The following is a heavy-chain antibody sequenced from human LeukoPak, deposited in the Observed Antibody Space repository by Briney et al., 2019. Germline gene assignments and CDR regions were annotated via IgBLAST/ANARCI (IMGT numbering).Heavy chain of an antibody. CDR2: ISYDGSNK. V-gene: IGHV3-30*18. CDR3: ANPGIAVAGSGGFDI. J-gene: IGHJ3*02. D-gene: IGHD6-19*01. CDR1: GFTFSSYG. Sequence: GGSLRLSCAASGFTFSSYGMHWVRQAPGKGLEWVAVISYDGSNKYYADSVKGRFTISRDNSKNTLYLQMNSLRAEDTAVYYCANPGIAVAGSGGFDIWGQGTMVTVSS.